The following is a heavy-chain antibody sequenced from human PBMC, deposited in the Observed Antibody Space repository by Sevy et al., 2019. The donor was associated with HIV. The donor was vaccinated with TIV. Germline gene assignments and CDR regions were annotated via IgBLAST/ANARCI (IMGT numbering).Heavy chain of an antibody. Sequence: ASVKVSCKASGYTFNTYRITWVRQAPGQGLEWMGWISPHNSDTKDSQKLQGRVTMITETSTSTAHMELRSLRSDDTAVYYCARAYCSGGRCYSLAFWGQGTLVTVSS. CDR3: ARAYCSGGRCYSLAF. J-gene: IGHJ4*02. D-gene: IGHD2-15*01. CDR1: GYTFNTYR. CDR2: ISPHNSDT. V-gene: IGHV1-18*01.